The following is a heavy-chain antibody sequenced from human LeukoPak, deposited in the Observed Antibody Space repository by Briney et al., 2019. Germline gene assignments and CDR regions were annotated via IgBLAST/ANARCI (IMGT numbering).Heavy chain of an antibody. V-gene: IGHV3-30-3*01. CDR1: GFTFRNYV. J-gene: IGHJ4*02. Sequence: GGSLGLSCAASGFTFRNYVIHWVRQAPGKGLEWVAVTSSDLNVKLYADSVKGRFTISRDNSRSTLYLQMNSLRPEDTAIYHCAREGYYGSGSPPSLYFDYWGQGTLVTVSS. CDR3: AREGYYGSGSPPSLYFDY. CDR2: TSSDLNVK. D-gene: IGHD3-10*01.